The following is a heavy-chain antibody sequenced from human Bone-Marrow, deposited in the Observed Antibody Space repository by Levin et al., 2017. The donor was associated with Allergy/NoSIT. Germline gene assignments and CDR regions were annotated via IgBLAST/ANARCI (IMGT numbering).Heavy chain of an antibody. CDR3: ATQGRCSGGSCYSGPRNYYYYGMDV. D-gene: IGHD2-15*01. CDR2: ISYDGSNK. Sequence: SGGSLRLSCAASGFTFSSYGMHWVRQAPGKGLEWVAVISYDGSNKYYADSVKGRFTISRDNSKNTLYLQMNSLRAEDTAVYYCATQGRCSGGSCYSGPRNYYYYGMDVWGQGTTVTVSS. CDR1: GFTFSSYG. J-gene: IGHJ6*02. V-gene: IGHV3-30*03.